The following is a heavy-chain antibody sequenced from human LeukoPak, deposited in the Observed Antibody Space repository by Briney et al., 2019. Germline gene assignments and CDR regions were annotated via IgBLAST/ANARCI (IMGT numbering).Heavy chain of an antibody. V-gene: IGHV3-73*01. D-gene: IGHD6-13*01. CDR2: RSKANSYAT. CDR1: GFTFSGSA. CDR3: TRHTIAAAGTAEDY. J-gene: IGHJ4*02. Sequence: GGSLKLSCAASGFTFSGSAIHWVRQASAKGLEWVGRRSKANSYATAYAASVKGRFTISRDDSKNTAYLQMNSLKSEDTAVYYCTRHTIAAAGTAEDYWGQGTLVTVSS.